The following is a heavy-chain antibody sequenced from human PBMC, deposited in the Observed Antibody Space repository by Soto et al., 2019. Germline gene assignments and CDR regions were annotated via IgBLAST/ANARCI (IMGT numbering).Heavy chain of an antibody. CDR2: ISGSVVST. V-gene: IGHV3-23*01. CDR3: ARYGDTTASPLDY. Sequence: GGSQILCCASSGFTFSTYAMSWVRHAPGEGLEWVSTISGSVVSTYYADSVKGRFTISRGNSKNTLYLQMNSLRAEDTAVYYCARYGDTTASPLDYWGQGTLVTVSS. D-gene: IGHD1-1*01. CDR1: GFTFSTYA. J-gene: IGHJ4*02.